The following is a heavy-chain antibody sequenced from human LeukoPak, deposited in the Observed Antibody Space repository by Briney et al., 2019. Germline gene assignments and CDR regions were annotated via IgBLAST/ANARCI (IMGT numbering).Heavy chain of an antibody. CDR2: INPNSGGT. V-gene: IGHV1-2*02. Sequence: ASVKVSCKASGYTFTGYYMHWVRQAPGQGLEWMGWINPNSGGTNYAQKLQGRVTMTRDTSISTAYMELSRLRSDDTAVYYCARVYCSSTSCPYDAFDIWGQGTMVTVSS. CDR1: GYTFTGYY. J-gene: IGHJ3*02. CDR3: ARVYCSSTSCPYDAFDI. D-gene: IGHD2-2*01.